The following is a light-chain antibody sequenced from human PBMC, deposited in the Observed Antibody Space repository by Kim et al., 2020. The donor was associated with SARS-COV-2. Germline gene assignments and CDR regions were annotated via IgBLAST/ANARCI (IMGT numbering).Light chain of an antibody. CDR3: AAWDDSMNGFYV. J-gene: IGLJ1*01. CDR1: SSNIGSNT. Sequence: QSVLTQPPSASGTPGQRVTIYCSGSSSNIGSNTVNWYQQLPGTAPKLLISSNNQRPSGVPDRFSGSKSGTSASLAISGLQSDDEADYYCAAWDDSMNGFYVFGTGTKVTVL. V-gene: IGLV1-44*01. CDR2: SNN.